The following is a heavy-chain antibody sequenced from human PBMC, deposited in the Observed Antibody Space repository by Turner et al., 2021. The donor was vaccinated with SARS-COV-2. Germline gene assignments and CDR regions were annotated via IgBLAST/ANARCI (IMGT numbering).Heavy chain of an antibody. D-gene: IGHD6-13*01. CDR2: ISRSSSYR. CDR3: ASIAAADAKYYHYYGMDV. J-gene: IGHJ6*02. Sequence: EGHLLESGGCLVKPGGSVRLSRAASGVTLSSYSMNWVRQAPGKGLEWVSSISRSSSYRYNADSMKGRITISRDNAKNSMNLLMNSLRAEDTAVYYGASIAAADAKYYHYYGMDVWGQGTTVTVSS. CDR1: GVTLSSYS. V-gene: IGHV3-21*01.